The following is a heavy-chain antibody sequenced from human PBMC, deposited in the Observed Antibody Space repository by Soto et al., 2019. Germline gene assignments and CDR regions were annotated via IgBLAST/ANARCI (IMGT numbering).Heavy chain of an antibody. CDR2: ISADNHNT. CDR1: GYTFTSYV. D-gene: IGHD3-22*01. V-gene: IGHV1-18*01. CDR3: ARESRNYDALDY. Sequence: ASVKVSCKTSGYTFTSYVISWVRQAPGHGLEWMGWISADNHNTNVAQNFQGRVTLTTDTSTTTVFMELRNLRSDDTAVYYCARESRNYDALDYWGQGTLVTVSS. J-gene: IGHJ4*02.